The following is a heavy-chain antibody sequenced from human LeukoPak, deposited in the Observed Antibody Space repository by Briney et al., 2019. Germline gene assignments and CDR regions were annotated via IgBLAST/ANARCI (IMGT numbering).Heavy chain of an antibody. CDR1: GFTFSSYG. V-gene: IGHV3-30*02. CDR3: ARDRWSSTSYNDY. D-gene: IGHD2-2*01. J-gene: IGHJ4*02. CDR2: IRYDGNNK. Sequence: GGSLRLSCAASGFTFSSYGMHWVRQAPGKGLEWVAFIRYDGNNKYYGDSVKGRFTISRDNSKNTLYLQMNSLRAEDTAVYYCARDRWSSTSYNDYWGQGTLVTVSS.